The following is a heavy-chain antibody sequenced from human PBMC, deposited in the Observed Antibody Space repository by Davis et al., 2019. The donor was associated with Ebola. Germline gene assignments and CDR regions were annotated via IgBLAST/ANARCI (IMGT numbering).Heavy chain of an antibody. V-gene: IGHV1-18*04. D-gene: IGHD4-17*01. CDR2: ISAYSGDT. Sequence: ASVKVSCKASGYTFNSHGISWVRQAPGQGLAWLGWISAYSGDTNYAQNLQGRITMATDTSTSTAYMELRRLRSDDTAVYYCARGIRSYGDHYFAYWGQGTLVTVSS. J-gene: IGHJ4*02. CDR3: ARGIRSYGDHYFAY. CDR1: GYTFNSHG.